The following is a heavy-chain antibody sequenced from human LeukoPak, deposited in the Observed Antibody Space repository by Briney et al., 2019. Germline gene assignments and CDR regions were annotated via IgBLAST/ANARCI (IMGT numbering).Heavy chain of an antibody. J-gene: IGHJ4*02. CDR2: IYHSGST. D-gene: IGHD2-21*02. Sequence: SETLSLTCTVSGYSISSGYYWGWIRQPPGQGLEWIGSIYHSGSTYYNPSLKSRVTISVDTSKNQFSLKLSSVTAADTAVYYCARGVTPFDYWGQGTLVTVSS. V-gene: IGHV4-38-2*02. CDR3: ARGVTPFDY. CDR1: GYSISSGYY.